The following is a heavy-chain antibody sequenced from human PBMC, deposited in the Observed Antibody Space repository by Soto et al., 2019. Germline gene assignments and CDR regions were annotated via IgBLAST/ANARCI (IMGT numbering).Heavy chain of an antibody. J-gene: IGHJ4*02. CDR2: INHSGIT. CDR1: GGSFSGDY. V-gene: IGHV4-34*01. CDR3: AGGRGPAAFKY. Sequence: SETLSLTCAVYGGSFSGDYWSWIRQPPGKGLEWIGEINHSGITNYNPSLKSRVTISIDTSKNQFSLKLSSLTAADTAVYSCAGGRGPAAFKYWGQGTQVTVS. D-gene: IGHD2-2*01.